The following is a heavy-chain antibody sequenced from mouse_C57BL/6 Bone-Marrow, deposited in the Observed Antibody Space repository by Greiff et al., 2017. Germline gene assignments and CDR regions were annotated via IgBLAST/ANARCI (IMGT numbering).Heavy chain of an antibody. CDR2: INPSTGGT. V-gene: IGHV1-42*01. CDR3: ARWESSYCDY. CDR1: GYSFTGYY. J-gene: IGHJ2*01. D-gene: IGHD1-1*01. Sequence: EVQLQQSGPELVKPGASVKISCKASGYSFTGYYMHWVKQSPGQSLEWIGKINPSTGGTTYNQKFKAKATLTVAKSSSTAYMQLKSLTSEDSAVYYCARWESSYCDYWGQGTTLTVSS.